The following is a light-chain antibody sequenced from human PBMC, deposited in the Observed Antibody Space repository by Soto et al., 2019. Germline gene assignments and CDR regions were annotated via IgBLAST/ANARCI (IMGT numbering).Light chain of an antibody. CDR3: CSCGGSRAV. V-gene: IGLV2-23*02. CDR1: SSDVGSHNL. J-gene: IGLJ7*01. CDR2: EVS. Sequence: QSALTQPASVSGSPGQSITISCTGTSSDVGSHNLVSWYQQHPGQAPKLMIYEVSKRPLGVSTRFSASKSGNTASLTISGLQAEADAYYYCCSCGGSRAVFGGGTQLTVL.